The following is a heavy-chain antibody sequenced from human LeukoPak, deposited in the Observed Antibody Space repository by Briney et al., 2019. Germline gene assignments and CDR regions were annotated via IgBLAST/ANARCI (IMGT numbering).Heavy chain of an antibody. V-gene: IGHV1-2*02. CDR1: GYTFTGYY. Sequence: GASVKVSCKASGYTFTGYYMHWVRQAPGQGLEWMGWINPNSGGTNYAQKFQGRVTMTRDTSISTAYMELSRLRSDDTAVYYCARARRTISGSYYEGLANYWGQGTLVTVSS. J-gene: IGHJ4*02. D-gene: IGHD1-26*01. CDR3: ARARRTISGSYYEGLANY. CDR2: INPNSGGT.